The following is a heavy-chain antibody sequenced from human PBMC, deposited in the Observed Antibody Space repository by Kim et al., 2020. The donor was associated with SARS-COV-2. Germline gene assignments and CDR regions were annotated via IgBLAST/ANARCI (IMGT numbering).Heavy chain of an antibody. Sequence: GGSLRLSCAASGFTFDDYAMEWVRQAPGKGLEWVAGITWNSGSIGYADSVKGRFAISRDNAKNSLYLQMNSRRTEDTALYYCAGWSYYGMDVWGQGTTVTVSS. CDR2: ITWNSGSI. J-gene: IGHJ6*02. CDR1: GFTFDDYA. CDR3: AGWSYYGMDV. V-gene: IGHV3-9*01. D-gene: IGHD6-19*01.